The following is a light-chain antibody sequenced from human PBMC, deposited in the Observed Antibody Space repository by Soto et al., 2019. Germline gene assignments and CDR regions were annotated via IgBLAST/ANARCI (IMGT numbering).Light chain of an antibody. CDR2: GTS. Sequence: ELVLKPSPDTLSLSPGARATLSGRARHKIPAYSLAWYQQKPGQAPRLLIYGTSRRATGVPDRFSASGSGTDFTLNISRLEPEDFAVYYCQKHGLLPPCTFGQGSKVDIK. J-gene: IGKJ1*01. V-gene: IGKV3-20*01. CDR3: QKHGLLPPCT. CDR1: HKIPAYS.